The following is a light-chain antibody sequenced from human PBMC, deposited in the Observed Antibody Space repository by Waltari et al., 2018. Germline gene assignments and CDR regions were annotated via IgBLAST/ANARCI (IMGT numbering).Light chain of an antibody. J-gene: IGKJ2*01. CDR3: MQGLQTPPT. V-gene: IGKV2-28*01. CDR2: FGS. CDR1: QRLLDTTGFNY. Sequence: EIVTTQSPLSLPVTPGETASSTCSSSQRLLDTTGFNYVDWYLQKPGQSPQLLIYFGSDRASGVPDRFGGSGSGTDFTLKISRVEAEDVGVYYCMQGLQTPPTFGQGTKLEIK.